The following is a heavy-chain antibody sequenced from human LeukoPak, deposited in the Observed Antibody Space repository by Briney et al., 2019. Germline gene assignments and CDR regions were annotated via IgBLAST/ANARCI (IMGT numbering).Heavy chain of an antibody. CDR3: ATGNKYYDFWSGYRRSGEDYYYYYGMDV. CDR1: GGSISSSSYY. J-gene: IGHJ6*02. V-gene: IGHV4-39*01. D-gene: IGHD3-3*01. CDR2: IYYSGST. Sequence: KSSETLSLTCIVSGGSISSSSYYWGWIRQPPGKGLEWIGSIYYSGSTYYNPSLKSRVTISVDTSKNQFSLKLSSVTAADTAVYYCATGNKYYDFWSGYRRSGEDYYYYYGMDVWGQGTTVTVSS.